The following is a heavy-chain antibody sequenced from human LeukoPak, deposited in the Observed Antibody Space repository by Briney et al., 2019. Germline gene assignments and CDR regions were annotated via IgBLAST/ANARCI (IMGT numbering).Heavy chain of an antibody. CDR2: TKPDGSAE. CDR3: ARDGGLHTSSDY. D-gene: IGHD2-15*01. Sequence: GGSLRLSCAASGLTFRNYWMGWVRQPPGKGLEWVANTKPDGSAEYYADSVRGRFNASRDNANNLLYLQMNRLRAEDTAVYYCARDGGLHTSSDYWGQGTLLTVSS. V-gene: IGHV3-7*01. CDR1: GLTFRNYW. J-gene: IGHJ4*02.